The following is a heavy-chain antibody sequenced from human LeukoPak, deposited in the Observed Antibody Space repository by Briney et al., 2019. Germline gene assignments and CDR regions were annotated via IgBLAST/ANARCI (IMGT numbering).Heavy chain of an antibody. CDR2: FDYSGST. Sequence: SETLSLACTVSGGSIRGTSYYWGWIRQPPGKGLEWIGSFDYSGSTYYNASLNSRVTISIDTANKQFSLILTSVIAADTAVYYCARHGSAGTAWGQGTQVTVSS. CDR3: ARHGSAGTA. D-gene: IGHD6-13*01. V-gene: IGHV4-39*01. CDR1: GGSIRGTSYY. J-gene: IGHJ5*02.